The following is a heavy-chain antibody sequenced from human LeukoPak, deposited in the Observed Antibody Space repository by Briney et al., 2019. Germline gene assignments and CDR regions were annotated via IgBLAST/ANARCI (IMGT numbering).Heavy chain of an antibody. CDR3: ATGPIYYDSSGTLVYYFDY. D-gene: IGHD3-22*01. CDR1: GYTFTSYD. CDR2: FDPEDGET. Sequence: ASVKVSCEASGYTFTSYDINWVRQAPGKGLEWMGGFDPEDGETIYAQKFQGRVTMTEDTSTDTAYMELSSLRSEDTAVYYCATGPIYYDSSGTLVYYFDYWGQGTLVTVSS. V-gene: IGHV1-24*01. J-gene: IGHJ4*02.